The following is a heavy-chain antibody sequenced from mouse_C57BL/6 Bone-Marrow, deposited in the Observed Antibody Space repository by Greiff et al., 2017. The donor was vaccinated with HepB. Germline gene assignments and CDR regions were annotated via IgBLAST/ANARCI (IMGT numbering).Heavy chain of an antibody. Sequence: QVQLKQPGAELVKPGASVKVSCKASGYTFTSYWMHWVKQRPGQGLEWIGRIHPSDSDTNYNQKFKGKATLTVDKSSSTAYMQLSSLTSEDSAVYYCAIDLSPYYFDYWGQGTTLTVSS. D-gene: IGHD5-1*01. V-gene: IGHV1-74*01. CDR3: AIDLSPYYFDY. CDR2: IHPSDSDT. J-gene: IGHJ2*01. CDR1: GYTFTSYW.